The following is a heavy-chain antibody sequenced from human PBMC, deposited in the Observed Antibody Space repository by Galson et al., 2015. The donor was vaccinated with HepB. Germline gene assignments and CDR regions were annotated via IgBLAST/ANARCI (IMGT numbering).Heavy chain of an antibody. CDR3: TRLGDFSGYSSS. CDR1: GFIFSSYS. D-gene: IGHD6-13*01. Sequence: SLRLSCAGSGFIFSSYSMNWVRQAPGKGLEWVGRIRSKANDYATAYAASLKGRFTISRADSKNTAYLHMKSLKTEDTAVYYCTRLGDFSGYSSSWGQGTLVTVSA. CDR2: IRSKANDYAT. V-gene: IGHV3-73*01. J-gene: IGHJ4*02.